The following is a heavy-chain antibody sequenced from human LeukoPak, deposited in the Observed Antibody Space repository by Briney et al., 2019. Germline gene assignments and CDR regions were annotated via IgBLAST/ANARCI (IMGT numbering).Heavy chain of an antibody. CDR3: ARVRGSSNYYYYYMDV. Sequence: SETLSLTCTVSGGSISSCYWSWIRQPAGKGLEWIGRIYTSGSTNYNPSLKSRVTMSVDTSKNQFSLKLSSVTAADTAVYYCARVRGSSNYYYYYMDVWGKGTTVTVSS. V-gene: IGHV4-4*07. D-gene: IGHD6-6*01. CDR1: GGSISSCY. J-gene: IGHJ6*03. CDR2: IYTSGST.